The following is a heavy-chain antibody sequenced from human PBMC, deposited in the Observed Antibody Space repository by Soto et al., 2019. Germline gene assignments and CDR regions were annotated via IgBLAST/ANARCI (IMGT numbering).Heavy chain of an antibody. V-gene: IGHV3-23*04. J-gene: IGHJ4*02. D-gene: IGHD2-8*01. CDR1: GFTFSTYA. CDR2: LYGNGGGI. Sequence: EVQLVESGGGLVEPGGSLRLSCAASGFTFSTYAMSWVRQAPGKGLEWVSGLYGNGGGITYADSVKGRFTISRDNSNNMLYLQMHSLRAEDTAVYYCAKDRQPDGLWPFDHWGQGTLVTVSS. CDR3: AKDRQPDGLWPFDH.